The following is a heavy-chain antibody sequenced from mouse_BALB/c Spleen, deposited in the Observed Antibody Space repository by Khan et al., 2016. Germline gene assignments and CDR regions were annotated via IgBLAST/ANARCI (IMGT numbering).Heavy chain of an antibody. Sequence: QIQLVQSGPELKKPGETVKISCKASGYTFTNYGMNWVKQAPGKGLKWMAWINTYTGEPTYADDFKGRFAFSLETSASTASLQINNLKNEDTATSFSARGIYYNYDSYFDYWGQGTTLTVSS. CDR2: INTYTGEP. CDR1: GYTFTNYG. D-gene: IGHD2-4*01. J-gene: IGHJ2*01. CDR3: ARGIYYNYDSYFDY. V-gene: IGHV9-3-1*01.